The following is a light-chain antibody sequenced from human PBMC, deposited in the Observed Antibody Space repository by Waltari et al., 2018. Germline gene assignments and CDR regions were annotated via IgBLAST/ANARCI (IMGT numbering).Light chain of an antibody. Sequence: SSELTQDPAVSVALGQTVRITCQGDSLRSYYASWYQQKPGQAPVLLIYGKNNRPSGIPDRFSGSRSGNTAALTITGAQAEDEADYYCNSRDSSGNHVVFGGGTKLTVL. J-gene: IGLJ2*01. CDR2: GKN. CDR3: NSRDSSGNHVV. CDR1: SLRSYY. V-gene: IGLV3-19*01.